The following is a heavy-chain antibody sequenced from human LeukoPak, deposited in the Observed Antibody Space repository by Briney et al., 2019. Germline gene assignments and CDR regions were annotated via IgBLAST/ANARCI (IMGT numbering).Heavy chain of an antibody. V-gene: IGHV1-18*01. CDR3: SSGGGAQQLEGH. J-gene: IGHJ4*02. D-gene: IGHD6-13*01. CDR1: GYTFTSYG. Sequence: ASVKVSCKASGYTFTSYGISWVRQAPGQGLEWVGWISPYDGNTNYAQNLQGRVTMTTDTSTGTAYMELRSLRSDDTAFYHCSSGGGAQQLEGHWGQGTLVTVSS. CDR2: ISPYDGNT.